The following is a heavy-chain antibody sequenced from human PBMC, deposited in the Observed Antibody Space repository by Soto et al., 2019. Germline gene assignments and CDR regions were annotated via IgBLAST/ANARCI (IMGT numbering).Heavy chain of an antibody. J-gene: IGHJ4*02. CDR3: ARGGGRDFWSGYYDY. CDR1: GFTFSSYG. CDR2: IWYDGSNK. V-gene: IGHV3-33*01. D-gene: IGHD3-3*01. Sequence: QVQLVESGGGVVQPGRSLRLSCAASGFTFSSYGMHWVRQAPGKGLEWVAVIWYDGSNKYYADSVKGRFTISRDNSKNTLYLQMNRLRAEDTAVYYCARGGGRDFWSGYYDYWGQGTLVTVSS.